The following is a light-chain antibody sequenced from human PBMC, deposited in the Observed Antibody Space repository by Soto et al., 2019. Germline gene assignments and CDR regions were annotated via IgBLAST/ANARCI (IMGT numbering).Light chain of an antibody. CDR2: EVS. J-gene: IGLJ3*02. CDR1: SSDVGGYNY. V-gene: IGLV2-14*01. CDR3: SSYTSSNTLV. Sequence: QSALTQPASVSGSRGQSITISCTGTSSDVGGYNYVSWYQQHPGKAPKLMIYEVSYRPSGVSNRFSGSKSGNTASLTISGLQAEDEADYYCSSYTSSNTLVFGGGTKLTVL.